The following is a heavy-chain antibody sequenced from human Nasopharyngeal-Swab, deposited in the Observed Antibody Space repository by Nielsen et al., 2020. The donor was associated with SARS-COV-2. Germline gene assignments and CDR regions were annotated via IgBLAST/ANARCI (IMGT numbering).Heavy chain of an antibody. Sequence: WIRQPPGKGLEWIGHIYYSGSTNYNPSLKSRVTISVDTSKNQFSLKLSSVTAADTAVYYCARPTTLGYYYGMDVWGQGTTVTSP. J-gene: IGHJ6*02. D-gene: IGHD1-14*01. CDR3: ARPTTLGYYYGMDV. CDR2: IYYSGST. V-gene: IGHV4-59*12.